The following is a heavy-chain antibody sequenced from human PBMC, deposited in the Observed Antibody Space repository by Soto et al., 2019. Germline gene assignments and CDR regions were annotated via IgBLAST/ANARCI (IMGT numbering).Heavy chain of an antibody. CDR1: GYTFTSYG. CDR2: ISAYNGNT. Sequence: ASVKVSCKASGYTFTSYGISWVRQAPGQGLEWMGWISAYNGNTNYAQKLQGRVTMTTDTSTSTAYMELRSLRSDDTAVYYCARVRSTVVLFGKYGMDVWGQGTTVTVSS. CDR3: ARVRSTVVLFGKYGMDV. V-gene: IGHV1-18*04. J-gene: IGHJ6*02. D-gene: IGHD2-15*01.